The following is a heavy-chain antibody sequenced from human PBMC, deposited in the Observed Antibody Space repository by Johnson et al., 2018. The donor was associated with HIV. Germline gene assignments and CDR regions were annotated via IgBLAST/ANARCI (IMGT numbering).Heavy chain of an antibody. CDR3: AREMACEDAFEI. CDR1: EFTFSDYY. V-gene: IGHV3-11*04. CDR2: ISSSGTAI. D-gene: IGHD5-24*01. J-gene: IGHJ3*02. Sequence: QVQLVESGGGVVQPGGSLRLSCAASEFTFSDYYMTWIRQAPGKGLEWLSYISSSGTAIYYADSVKGRFTISRDNAKNSLYLRMNSLRAEDTAVYYCAREMACEDAFEIWGQGTMVTVSS.